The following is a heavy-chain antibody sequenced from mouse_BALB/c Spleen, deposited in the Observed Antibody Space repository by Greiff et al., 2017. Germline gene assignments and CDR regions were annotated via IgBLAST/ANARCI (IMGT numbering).Heavy chain of an antibody. CDR2: ISTYYGDA. CDR3: ARGETPFFDY. J-gene: IGHJ2*01. Sequence: VQLQQSGAELVRPGVSVKISCKGSGYTFTDYAMHWVKQSHAKSLEWIGVISTYYGDASYNQKFKGKATMTVDKSSSTAYMELARLTSEDSAIYYCARGETPFFDYWGQGTTLTVSS. V-gene: IGHV1S137*01. CDR1: GYTFTDYA.